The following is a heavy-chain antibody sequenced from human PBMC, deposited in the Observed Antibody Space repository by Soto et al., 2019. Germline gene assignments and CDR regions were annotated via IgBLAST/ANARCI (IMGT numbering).Heavy chain of an antibody. CDR3: AGDRITMVRGDYYYMDV. CDR2: IKQDGSEK. CDR1: GFTFSSYW. D-gene: IGHD3-10*01. J-gene: IGHJ6*03. V-gene: IGHV3-7*01. Sequence: GGSLRLSCAASGFTFSSYWMSWVRQAPGKGLEWVANIKQDGSEKYYVDSVKGRFTISRDNAKNSLYLQMNSLRAEDTAVYYCAGDRITMVRGDYYYMDVWGKGTTVTVSS.